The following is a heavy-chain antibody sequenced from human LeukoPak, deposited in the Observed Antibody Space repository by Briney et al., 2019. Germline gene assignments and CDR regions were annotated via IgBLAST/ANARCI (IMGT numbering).Heavy chain of an antibody. CDR2: IRISGGDT. V-gene: IGHV3-23*01. D-gene: IGHD1-26*01. Sequence: GALRLSCAASGFTFSNFAMTWVRQAPGKGLEWVSAIRISGGDTYYADSVKGRFTISRDNSKDTLYLQMNSLRAEDTAVYYCAKDGSGTYPDAFDMWGQGTMVTVSS. CDR1: GFTFSNFA. J-gene: IGHJ3*02. CDR3: AKDGSGTYPDAFDM.